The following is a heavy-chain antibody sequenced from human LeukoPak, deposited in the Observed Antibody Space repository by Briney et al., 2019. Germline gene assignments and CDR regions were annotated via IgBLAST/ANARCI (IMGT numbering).Heavy chain of an antibody. V-gene: IGHV4-59*01. CDR1: GGSMSSYY. CDR2: IYYSGST. Sequence: SETLSLTCTVSGGSMSSYYWSWIWQPPGTGLEWIGYIYYSGSTNYNPSLKSRVTVSIDTSKNQFSLKLSSVTAADTAVYYCARTYSGYDLFDYWGQGTLVTVSS. D-gene: IGHD5-12*01. CDR3: ARTYSGYDLFDY. J-gene: IGHJ4*02.